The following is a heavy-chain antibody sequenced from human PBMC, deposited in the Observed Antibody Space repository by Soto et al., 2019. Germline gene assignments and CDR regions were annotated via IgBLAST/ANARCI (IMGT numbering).Heavy chain of an antibody. CDR1: GDSINSGGHS. CDR3: AREGGVWGTSRRTNPYYYDF. D-gene: IGHD3-16*01. Sequence: GPGPIPSSETLSLTCSVSGDSINSGGHSWNWIRQPPGKRLEWIGYIYKNGGTYYNPSLTSRVIMSVDTSKNYFFLRLTSVTAEDTAVYYCAREGGVWGTSRRTNPYYYDFWGRGTLVTVSS. J-gene: IGHJ4*02. CDR2: IYKNGGT. V-gene: IGHV4-30-4*01.